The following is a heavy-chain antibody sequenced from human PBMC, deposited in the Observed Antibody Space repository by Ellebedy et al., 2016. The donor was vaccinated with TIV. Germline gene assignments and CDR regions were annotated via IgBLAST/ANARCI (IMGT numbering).Heavy chain of an antibody. CDR3: AEARGYFQH. J-gene: IGHJ1*01. D-gene: IGHD3-10*01. V-gene: IGHV1-46*01. CDR2: INPSGGST. CDR1: GYTFTSYY. Sequence: ASVKVSXKASGYTFTSYYMHWVRQAPGQGLEWMGIINPSGGSTSYAQKFQGRVTMTRDTSISTAYMELSRLRSEDTAVYYCAEARGYFQHWGQGTLVTVSS.